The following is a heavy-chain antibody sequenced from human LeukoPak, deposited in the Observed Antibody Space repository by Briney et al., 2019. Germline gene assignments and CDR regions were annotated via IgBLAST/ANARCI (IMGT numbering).Heavy chain of an antibody. CDR3: ARAYTAVVLDY. D-gene: IGHD5-18*01. Sequence: VASVKVSCKASGYTFTGYYMHWVRQAPGQGLEWMGWINPNSGGTNYAQKFQGRVTMTRDTSISTAYMELSRLRSEDTAVYYCARAYTAVVLDYWGQGTLVTVSS. J-gene: IGHJ4*02. CDR2: INPNSGGT. V-gene: IGHV1-2*02. CDR1: GYTFTGYY.